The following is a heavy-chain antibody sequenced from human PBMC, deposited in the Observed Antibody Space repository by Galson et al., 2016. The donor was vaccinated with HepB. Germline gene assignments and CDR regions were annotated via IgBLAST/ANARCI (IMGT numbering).Heavy chain of an antibody. CDR1: GDSVSRNNAA. CDR2: TYYKSTWYN. CDR3: ARETGWYRFDS. J-gene: IGHJ4*02. D-gene: IGHD6-19*01. V-gene: IGHV6-1*01. Sequence: CAISGDSVSRNNAAWNWIRQSPSRGLEWLGRTYYKSTWYNDYSFSVSSRITITADPSKNQVSLQLHAVSPEDTAVYFCARETGWYRFDSWGQGTLVTVSS.